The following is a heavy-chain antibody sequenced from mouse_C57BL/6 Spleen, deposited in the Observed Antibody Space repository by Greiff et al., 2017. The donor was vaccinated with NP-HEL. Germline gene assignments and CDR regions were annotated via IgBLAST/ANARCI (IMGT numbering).Heavy chain of an antibody. D-gene: IGHD1-1*01. CDR3: ARSHYYGRGYYFDY. V-gene: IGHV1-52*01. CDR1: GYTFTSYW. Sequence: VQLQQPGAELVRPGSSVKLSCKASGYTFTSYWMHWVKQRPIQGLEWIGNIDPSDSETHYNQKFKDKATLTVDKSSSTAYMQLSSLTSEDSAVYYCARSHYYGRGYYFDYWGQGTTLTVSS. CDR2: IDPSDSET. J-gene: IGHJ2*01.